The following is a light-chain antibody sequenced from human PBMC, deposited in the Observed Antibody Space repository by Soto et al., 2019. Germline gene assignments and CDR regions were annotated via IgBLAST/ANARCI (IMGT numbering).Light chain of an antibody. J-gene: IGKJ4*01. CDR1: QGVNSN. V-gene: IGKV3-15*01. Sequence: EIVMTQSPATLSVSPRERATLSCRASQGVNSNVAWYQQKPGQAPTLLIYGASTRATDIPARFSGSGSGTDFTLTINSLQSEDFAVYYCQQYNKWPGLTFGGGTKVEIK. CDR2: GAS. CDR3: QQYNKWPGLT.